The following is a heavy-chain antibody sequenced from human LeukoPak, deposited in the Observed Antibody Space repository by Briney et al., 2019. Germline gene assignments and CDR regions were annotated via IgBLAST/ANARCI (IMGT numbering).Heavy chain of an antibody. CDR1: GYTFTGYF. CDR3: ARAKGVNTRAWFDP. J-gene: IGHJ5*02. D-gene: IGHD1/OR15-1a*01. Sequence: ASVKVSCKASGYTFTGYFIHWVRQAPGQGLEWIGWMNSNSGGTNYAQKFQGRVTMTRDTSISTAYMELSRLRSDDTAVYYCARAKGVNTRAWFDPWGQGTLVTVSS. V-gene: IGHV1-2*02. CDR2: MNSNSGGT.